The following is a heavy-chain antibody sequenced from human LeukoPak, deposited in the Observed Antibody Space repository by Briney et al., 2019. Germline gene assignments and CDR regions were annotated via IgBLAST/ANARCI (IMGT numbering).Heavy chain of an antibody. CDR3: ARDPVEWELLLDY. CDR2: MNIDGSER. D-gene: IGHD1-26*01. J-gene: IGHJ4*02. CDR1: GFTLSNHW. Sequence: GGSLRLSCAASGFTLSNHWMGWVRQAPGKRPEWVANMNIDGSERYYADSVKGRFTISRDNARNSVFLQMSGLRVEDTAVYYCARDPVEWELLLDYWGQGTLVTVSS. V-gene: IGHV3-7*01.